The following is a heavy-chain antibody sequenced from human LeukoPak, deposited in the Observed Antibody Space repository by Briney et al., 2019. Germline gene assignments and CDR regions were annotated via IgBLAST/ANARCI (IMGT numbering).Heavy chain of an antibody. CDR1: GGSISSYY. V-gene: IGHV4-59*01. J-gene: IGHJ4*02. D-gene: IGHD3-22*01. CDR2: ISYGGST. CDR3: ARDSRYNYDSSYSGLGDS. Sequence: SETLSLTCTVSGGSISSYYWSWIRQPPGKALECIGYISYGGSTNYNPSLKSRATISVDTSKNQFSLKLTSVTAADTAVYYCARDSRYNYDSSYSGLGDSWGQGTLVTVSS.